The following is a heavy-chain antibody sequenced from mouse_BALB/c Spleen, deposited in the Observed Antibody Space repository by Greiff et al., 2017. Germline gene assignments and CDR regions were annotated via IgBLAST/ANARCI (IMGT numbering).Heavy chain of an antibody. Sequence: DVMLVESGGGLVQPGGSLKLSCAASGFTFSSYTMSWVRQTPEKRLEWVAYISNGGGSTYYPDTVKGRFTISRDNAKNTLYLQMSSLKSEDTAMYYCARQAYGNGFAYWGQGTLVTVSA. CDR1: GFTFSSYT. CDR3: ARQAYGNGFAY. J-gene: IGHJ3*01. CDR2: ISNGGGST. V-gene: IGHV5-12-2*01. D-gene: IGHD2-1*01.